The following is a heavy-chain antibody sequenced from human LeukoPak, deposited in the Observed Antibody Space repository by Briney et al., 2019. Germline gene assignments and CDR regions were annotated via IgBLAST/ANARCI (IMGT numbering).Heavy chain of an antibody. CDR3: ARERAGSFDY. CDR2: LSSGSSYT. V-gene: IGHV3-11*05. CDR1: GFTFSDYY. D-gene: IGHD6-19*01. J-gene: IGHJ4*02. Sequence: GGSLRLSCAASGFTFSDYYMSWIRQAPGKGLEWVSYLSSGSSYTKYADSVKGRFTISRDNAKNSLYLQMNSLRAEDTAVYYCARERAGSFDYWGQGTLVTVSS.